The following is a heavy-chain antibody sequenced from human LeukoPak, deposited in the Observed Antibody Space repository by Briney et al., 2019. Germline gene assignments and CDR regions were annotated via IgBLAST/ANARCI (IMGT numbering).Heavy chain of an antibody. CDR1: GFTVSTNY. J-gene: IGHJ2*01. D-gene: IGHD3-3*02. CDR3: ARVGDHFHWYLDL. V-gene: IGHV3-53*01. Sequence: GGSLRLSCAASGFTVSTNYMNWVRQAPGKGLEWVSILYSGSSTYYADSVEGRFTISRDSSKNTLFLQMNGLRAEDTAVYYCARVGDHFHWYLDLWGRGTLVTVSS. CDR2: LYSGSST.